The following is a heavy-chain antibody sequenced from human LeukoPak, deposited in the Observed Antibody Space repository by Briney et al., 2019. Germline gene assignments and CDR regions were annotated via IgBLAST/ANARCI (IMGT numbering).Heavy chain of an antibody. J-gene: IGHJ4*02. Sequence: SETLSLTCTVSGGSISSYYWSWIRQPPGKGLEWIGYIYYSGSTNYNPSLKSRVTISVDTSKNQFSLKLSSVTAADTAVYYCARVPPYGGNSDYYFDYWGQGTLVTVSS. D-gene: IGHD4-23*01. CDR3: ARVPPYGGNSDYYFDY. CDR2: IYYSGST. V-gene: IGHV4-59*01. CDR1: GGSISSYY.